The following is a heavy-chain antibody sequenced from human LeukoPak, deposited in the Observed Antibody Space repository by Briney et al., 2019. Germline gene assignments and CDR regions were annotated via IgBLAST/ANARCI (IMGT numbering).Heavy chain of an antibody. CDR3: VKEDILTGYYTSGY. J-gene: IGHJ4*02. D-gene: IGHD3-9*01. Sequence: GGSLRLSCAAFGFTFSNYGMHWVRQAPGKGLEWVAYIRLDGSHKYYADSVKGRFTISRDNSRNTLYLQMSGLSAEDTAVYYCVKEDILTGYYTSGYWGQGTLVTVSS. CDR1: GFTFSNYG. CDR2: IRLDGSHK. V-gene: IGHV3-30*02.